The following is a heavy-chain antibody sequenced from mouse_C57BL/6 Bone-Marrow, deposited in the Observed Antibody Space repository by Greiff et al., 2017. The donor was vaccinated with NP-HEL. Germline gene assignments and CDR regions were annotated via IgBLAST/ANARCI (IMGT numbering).Heavy chain of an antibody. J-gene: IGHJ4*01. V-gene: IGHV5-17*01. CDR2: ISSGSSTI. CDR1: GFNFSDYG. Sequence: ELKLMDSVGGLVKPGGSLKLSCAASGFNFSDYGMHCVRQAPETGLEWVAYISSGSSTIYYAATVKGRFTISRDNAKNTLFLQMTSLRSEDTAMYYCARSYGAMDYWGQGTSVTVSS. CDR3: ARSYGAMDY. D-gene: IGHD1-1*01.